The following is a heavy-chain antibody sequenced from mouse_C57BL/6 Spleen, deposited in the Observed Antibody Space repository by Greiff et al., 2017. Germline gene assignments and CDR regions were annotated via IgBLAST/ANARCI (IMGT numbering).Heavy chain of an antibody. D-gene: IGHD2-5*01. V-gene: IGHV1-64*01. CDR3: ARALYSNYGGSAMDY. CDR1: GYTFTSYW. J-gene: IGHJ4*01. CDR2: IHPNSGST. Sequence: QVQLQQPGAELVKPGASVKLSCKASGYTFTSYWMHWVKQRPGQGLEWIGMIHPNSGSTNYNEKFKSKATLTVDKSSSTAYMQLSSLTSEDSAVYYCARALYSNYGGSAMDYWGQGTSVTVSS.